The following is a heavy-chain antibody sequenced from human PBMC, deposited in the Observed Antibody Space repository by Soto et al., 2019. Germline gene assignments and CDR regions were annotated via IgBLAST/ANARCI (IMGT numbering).Heavy chain of an antibody. CDR2: ISSSSSYT. CDR1: GFTFSDYY. Sequence: QVQLVESGGGLVKPGGSLRLSCAASGFTFSDYYMSCIRQAPGKGLEWVSYISSSSSYTNYADSVKGRFTISRDNAKNSLYLQMNSLRAEDTAVYYCARAFRGVITYYFDYWGQGTLVTVSS. V-gene: IGHV3-11*06. CDR3: ARAFRGVITYYFDY. D-gene: IGHD3-10*01. J-gene: IGHJ4*02.